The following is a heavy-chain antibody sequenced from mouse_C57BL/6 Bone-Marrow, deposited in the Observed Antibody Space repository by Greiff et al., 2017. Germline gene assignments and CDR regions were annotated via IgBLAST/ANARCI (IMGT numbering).Heavy chain of an antibody. Sequence: QVTLKVSGPGILQPSQTLSLTCSFSGFSLSTFGMGVGWIRQPSGKGLEWLAHIWWDDAKYYNPALKSRLTISKDTSKNQIFLKVANVYTADTATYYCALHDDGYYGGFAYWGQGTLVTVSA. V-gene: IGHV8-8*01. J-gene: IGHJ3*01. D-gene: IGHD2-3*01. CDR2: IWWDDAK. CDR3: ALHDDGYYGGFAY. CDR1: GFSLSTFGMG.